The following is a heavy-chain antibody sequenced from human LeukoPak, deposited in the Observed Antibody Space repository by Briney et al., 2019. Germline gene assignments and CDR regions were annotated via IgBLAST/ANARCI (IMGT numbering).Heavy chain of an antibody. D-gene: IGHD1-26*01. CDR1: GFTFSSYA. Sequence: PGGSLRLSCAASGFTFSSYAMSWVRQAPGKGLEWVSAISGSGGSTYYADSVKGRSTISRDNSKNTLYLQMNSLRAEDTAVYYCAGSGSYSGYYYYYMDVWGKGTTVTVSS. CDR2: ISGSGGST. J-gene: IGHJ6*03. CDR3: AGSGSYSGYYYYYMDV. V-gene: IGHV3-23*01.